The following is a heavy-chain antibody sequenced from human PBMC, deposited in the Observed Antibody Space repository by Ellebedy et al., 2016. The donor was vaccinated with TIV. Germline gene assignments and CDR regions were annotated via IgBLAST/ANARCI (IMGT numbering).Heavy chain of an antibody. CDR1: GFTFSDYY. CDR3: AKGRDYGDYVGSGY. V-gene: IGHV3-11*01. Sequence: GGSLRLSXAASGFTFSDYYMSWIRQAPGKGLEWVSYISSSGSTIYYADSVKGRFTISRDNAKNSLYLQMNSLRAEDTAVYYCAKGRDYGDYVGSGYWGQGTLVTVSS. J-gene: IGHJ4*02. D-gene: IGHD4-17*01. CDR2: ISSSGSTI.